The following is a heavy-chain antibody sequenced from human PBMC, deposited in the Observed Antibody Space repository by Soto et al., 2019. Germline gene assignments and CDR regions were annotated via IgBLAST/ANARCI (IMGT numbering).Heavy chain of an antibody. CDR2: IVPIVTLT. V-gene: IGHV1-69*12. D-gene: IGHD6-13*01. Sequence: QVQLVQSGAEVKKPGSSLKVACKVSGDTFSNYAINWVRQAPGQGLEWMGAIVPIVTLTNYAQKFQGRVTITADESTITAYMELSSLRSDDTATYYCAREASGAGTFREDASDSWGQGTMVTGSS. J-gene: IGHJ3*02. CDR1: GDTFSNYA. CDR3: AREASGAGTFREDASDS.